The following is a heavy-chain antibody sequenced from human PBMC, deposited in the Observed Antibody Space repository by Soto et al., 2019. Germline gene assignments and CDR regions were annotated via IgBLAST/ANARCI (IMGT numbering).Heavy chain of an antibody. CDR2: MNPNSGNT. V-gene: IGHV1-8*01. CDR3: ARDLGMTVTTSHGY. Sequence: QVXLXQXGXEVXXPXXSVKVSCKASGYTXTSYDINWVRQXTGQGLEWMGWMNPNSGNTGYAQKFQGRVTMTRNTSISTAYMELSSLRSEDTAVYYCARDLGMTVTTSHGYWGQGTLVTVSS. D-gene: IGHD4-17*01. CDR1: GYTXTSYD. J-gene: IGHJ4*02.